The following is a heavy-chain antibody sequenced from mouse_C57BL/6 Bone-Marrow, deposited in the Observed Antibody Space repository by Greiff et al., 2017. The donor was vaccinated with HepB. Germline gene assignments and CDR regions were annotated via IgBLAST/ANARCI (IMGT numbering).Heavy chain of an antibody. D-gene: IGHD1-1*01. Sequence: VQLQQSGTVLARPGASVKMSCKTSGYTFTSYWMHWVKQRPGQGLEWIGAIYPGNSDTSYNQKFKGKAKLTAVTSASTAYMELSSLTNEDSAVYYCTKSSPRGSSYRYFDVWGTGTTVTVSS. CDR1: GYTFTSYW. CDR3: TKSSPRGSSYRYFDV. CDR2: IYPGNSDT. J-gene: IGHJ1*03. V-gene: IGHV1-5*01.